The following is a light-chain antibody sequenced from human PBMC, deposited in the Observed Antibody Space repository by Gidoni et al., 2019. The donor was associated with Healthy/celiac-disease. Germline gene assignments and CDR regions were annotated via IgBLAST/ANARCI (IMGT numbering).Light chain of an antibody. Sequence: IVLTQSPGTLSLSPGERATLSCRASQRVSSSYLSWYQQKPGQAPRLLIYGASSRANGIPDRFSGSGSGTDFTLTISRLEPEDFAVYYCQQYGSSSTWTFGQGTKVEIK. CDR2: GAS. CDR3: QQYGSSSTWT. J-gene: IGKJ1*01. CDR1: QRVSSSY. V-gene: IGKV3-20*01.